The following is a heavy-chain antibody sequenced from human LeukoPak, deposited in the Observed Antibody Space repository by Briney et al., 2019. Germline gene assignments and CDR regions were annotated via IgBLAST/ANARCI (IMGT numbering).Heavy chain of an antibody. D-gene: IGHD3-10*01. V-gene: IGHV1-58*02. CDR3: AASRRGWRYSDY. CDR2: IVVGSGNT. CDR1: GFTFTSSA. J-gene: IGHJ4*02. Sequence: SVKVSCKASGFTFTSSAMQWVRQARGQRLEWIGWIVVGSGNTNYAQKFQERVTITRDISTSTAYMELSSLRSEDTAVYYCAASRRGWRYSDYWGQGTLVTVSS.